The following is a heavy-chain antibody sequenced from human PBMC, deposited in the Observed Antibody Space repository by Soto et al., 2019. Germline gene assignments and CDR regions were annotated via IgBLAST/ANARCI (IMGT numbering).Heavy chain of an antibody. V-gene: IGHV3-9*01. CDR1: GFNFDDHA. Sequence: EVQLVESGGGLAQPGWSRRLSCAASGFNFDDHAMHWVRQTPGKGLEWVSGISWNSVTINYADSIKGRFTISRDNAKRTLYLQMNNLIPADTAMYFCVRCSGSPPRPGWFDPWGQGTLVTVS. D-gene: IGHD1-26*01. CDR3: VRCSGSPPRPGWFDP. CDR2: ISWNSVTI. J-gene: IGHJ5*02.